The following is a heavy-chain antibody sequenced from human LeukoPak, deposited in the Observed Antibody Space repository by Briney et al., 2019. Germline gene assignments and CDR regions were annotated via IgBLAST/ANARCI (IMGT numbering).Heavy chain of an antibody. CDR1: GYTFTSYW. J-gene: IGHJ4*02. D-gene: IGHD6-6*01. CDR2: IDPTDSYI. CDR3: ARHRRGPWPPDVH. V-gene: IGHV5-10-1*01. Sequence: GESLRTSCQGSGYTFTSYWISWVRQMPGKGLEWMGRIDPTDSYINYSPSFQGHVTVSVDKSISTAYLQWNSLKASDTAIYYCARHRRGPWPPDVHWGQGTLVTVSS.